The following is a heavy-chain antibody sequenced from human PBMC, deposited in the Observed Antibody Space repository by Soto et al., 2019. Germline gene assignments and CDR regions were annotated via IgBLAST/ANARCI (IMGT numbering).Heavy chain of an antibody. J-gene: IGHJ6*02. CDR2: IMPIFRAP. CDR3: ASWLKGPDIGNYYYGMDV. V-gene: IGHV1-69*12. Sequence: QVQLVQSGAEVKKPGSSVKVSCKASGGAFSDYAFSWVRQAPGQGLKWLGGIMPIFRAPDYAQKFQGRVTITADEFTRTADMEMNSLRSEDTAVYYCASWLKGPDIGNYYYGMDVWGQGTTVTVS. CDR1: GGAFSDYA. D-gene: IGHD2-15*01.